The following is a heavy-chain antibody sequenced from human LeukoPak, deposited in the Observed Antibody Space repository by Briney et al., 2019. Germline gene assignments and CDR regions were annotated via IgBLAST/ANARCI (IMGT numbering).Heavy chain of an antibody. J-gene: IGHJ4*02. Sequence: PSETLSLTCAVYGGSFSGYYWSWIRQPPGKGLEGIGEINHSGSTNYNPSLKSRVTISVDTSKNQFSLKLSSVTAADTAVYYCAREMVRPGGAKDDYWGQGTLVTVSS. D-gene: IGHD3-10*01. CDR3: AREMVRPGGAKDDY. CDR1: GGSFSGYY. CDR2: INHSGST. V-gene: IGHV4-34*01.